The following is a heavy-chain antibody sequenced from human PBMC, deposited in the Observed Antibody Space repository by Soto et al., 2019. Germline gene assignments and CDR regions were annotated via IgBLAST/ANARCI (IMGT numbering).Heavy chain of an antibody. V-gene: IGHV3-30-3*01. Sequence: GGSLRLSCAASGFTISSYAMHWVRKAPGKGLEWVAVISYDGSNKYYADSVKGRFTISRDNSKNTLYLQMNSLRAEDTAVYYYARDGFEQHREYYYYGMDVWG. D-gene: IGHD3-10*01. CDR1: GFTISSYA. J-gene: IGHJ6*02. CDR2: ISYDGSNK. CDR3: ARDGFEQHREYYYYGMDV.